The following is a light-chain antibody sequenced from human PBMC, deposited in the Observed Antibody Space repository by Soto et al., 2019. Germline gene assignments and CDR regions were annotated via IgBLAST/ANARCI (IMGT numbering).Light chain of an antibody. CDR3: CLYAVTFDV. CDR1: SSDVGTYDF. Sequence: QSVLTQPRSVSGSPGQSVTISCTGTSSDVGTYDFVSWYQQHPGKAPRLMSFDVSERTSGVPDRFYVSKSGNTASLTISGLQAEDEADYYCCLYAVTFDVFGTGTKLTVL. V-gene: IGLV2-11*01. CDR2: DVS. J-gene: IGLJ1*01.